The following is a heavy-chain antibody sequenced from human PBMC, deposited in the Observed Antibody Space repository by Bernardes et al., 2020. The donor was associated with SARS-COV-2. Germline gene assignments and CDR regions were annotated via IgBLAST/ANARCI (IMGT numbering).Heavy chain of an antibody. CDR1: GFTFNNYG. J-gene: IGHJ4*02. CDR3: ARDLTYDFWSGYSRVFDY. CDR2: IWYDGSTK. Sequence: WGSLRLFCEASGFTFNNYGMHWVRRAPDKGLEWVAVIWYDGSTKYYADSVKGRFTVSRDNSKSTLYLQMNSLRAEDTAVYYCARDLTYDFWSGYSRVFDYWGQGTLVTVSS. D-gene: IGHD3-3*01. V-gene: IGHV3-33*01.